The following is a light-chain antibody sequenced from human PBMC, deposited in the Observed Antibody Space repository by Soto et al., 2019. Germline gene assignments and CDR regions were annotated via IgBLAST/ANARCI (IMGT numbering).Light chain of an antibody. J-gene: IGKJ5*01. CDR2: DAS. Sequence: DIQMTQSPSTLSASVGDGVTIHCRASQSISSWLAWYQQKPGKAPKLLIYDASNLESGVTSRFSGSGSGTEFTLTISSLQPDDFATYYCQQYNSYPITFGQGTRLEIK. V-gene: IGKV1-5*01. CDR1: QSISSW. CDR3: QQYNSYPIT.